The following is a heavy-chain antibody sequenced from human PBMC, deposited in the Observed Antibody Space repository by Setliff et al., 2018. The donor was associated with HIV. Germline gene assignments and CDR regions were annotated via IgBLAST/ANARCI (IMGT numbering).Heavy chain of an antibody. V-gene: IGHV1-46*01. D-gene: IGHD3-9*01. CDR1: GYTFTTYS. CDR3: ARDLSISNPYYDILTGPGVY. CDR2: INPSGGST. J-gene: IGHJ4*02. Sequence: AASVKVSCKASGYTFTTYSINWVRQAPGQGLEWMGIINPSGGSTSYAQKFQGRVTMTRDTSTSTVYMELSSLRSEDTAVYYCARDLSISNPYYDILTGPGVYWGQGTLVTVSS.